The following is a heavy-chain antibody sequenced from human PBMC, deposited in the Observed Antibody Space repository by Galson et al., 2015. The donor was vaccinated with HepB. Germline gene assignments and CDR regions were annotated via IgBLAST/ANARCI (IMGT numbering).Heavy chain of an antibody. D-gene: IGHD6-6*01. CDR1: GFTFSSYA. CDR2: ISYDGSNK. Sequence: SLRLSCAASGFTFSSYAMHWVRQAPGKGLEWVAVISYDGSNKYYADSVKGRFTISRGNSKNTLYLQMNSLRAEDTAVYYCAREYSSSPGDIWGQGTMVTVSS. V-gene: IGHV3-30-3*01. J-gene: IGHJ3*02. CDR3: AREYSSSPGDI.